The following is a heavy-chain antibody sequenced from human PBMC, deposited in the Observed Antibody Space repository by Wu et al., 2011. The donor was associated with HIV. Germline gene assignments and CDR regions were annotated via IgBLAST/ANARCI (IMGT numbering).Heavy chain of an antibody. CDR2: INPSGGST. D-gene: IGHD5-18*01. CDR1: GYTFTTYY. J-gene: IGHJ6*03. V-gene: IGHV1-46*01. CDR3: ASGPPVADTALIYDYYYMDV. Sequence: QVQLVQSGAEVKKPGASVKVSCKASGYTFTTYYMHWVRQAPGQGLEWMGIINPSGGSTTYAQKFQGRVTMTRDTSTSTVYMELSSLRSEDTAVFYCASGPPVADTALIYDYYYMDVWGKGTTVTVSS.